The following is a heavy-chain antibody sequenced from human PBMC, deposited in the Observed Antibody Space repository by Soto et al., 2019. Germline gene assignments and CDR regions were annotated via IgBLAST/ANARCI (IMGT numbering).Heavy chain of an antibody. D-gene: IGHD3-16*01. CDR1: GFTFSSHW. V-gene: IGHV3-7*01. CDR3: ATEQGDLPCFDY. Sequence: EVQLVESGGGLVQPGGSLRLSCAASGFTFSSHWMSWVRQAPGKGLEWVANIKQDGSEKYYVDSVKGRFTISRDNAENSLYLQMNSLRAEDTAVYYCATEQGDLPCFDYWGQGTLVTVSS. CDR2: IKQDGSEK. J-gene: IGHJ4*02.